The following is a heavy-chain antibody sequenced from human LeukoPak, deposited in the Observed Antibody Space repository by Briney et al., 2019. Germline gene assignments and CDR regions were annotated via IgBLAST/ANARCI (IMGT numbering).Heavy chain of an antibody. Sequence: PSQNLSLTCTVSGGSISSGDYYWSWIRQPPGKGLEWIGYIYYSGSTYYNPSLKSRVTISVDTSKNQFSLKLSSVTAADTAVYYCARFYDSSGYYYVRYFDYWGQGTLVTVSS. CDR1: GGSISSGDYY. D-gene: IGHD3-22*01. CDR2: IYYSGST. J-gene: IGHJ4*02. CDR3: ARFYDSSGYYYVRYFDY. V-gene: IGHV4-30-4*01.